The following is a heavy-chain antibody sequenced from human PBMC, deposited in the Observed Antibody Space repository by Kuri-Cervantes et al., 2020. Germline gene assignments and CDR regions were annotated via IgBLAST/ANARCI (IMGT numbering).Heavy chain of an antibody. CDR2: ISYDGSNK. Sequence: GESLKISCAASGFTFSSYAMHWVRQAPGKGLEWVAVISYDGSNKYYADSVKGRLTISRDNSKNTLYLQMNSLRVEDTGVYYCATDGSHYDVDHWGQGTQVTVSS. CDR1: GFTFSSYA. CDR3: ATDGSHYDVDH. J-gene: IGHJ4*02. D-gene: IGHD3-10*01. V-gene: IGHV3-30-3*01.